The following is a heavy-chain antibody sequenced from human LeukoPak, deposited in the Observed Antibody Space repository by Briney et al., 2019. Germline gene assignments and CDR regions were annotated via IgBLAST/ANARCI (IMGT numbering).Heavy chain of an antibody. D-gene: IGHD3-22*01. CDR1: GFTFSSYA. CDR3: ARGDYDSSGYFDY. Sequence: PGGSLRLSCAASGFTFSSYAMSWVRQAPGKGLEWVSGISASGGRTYYADSVKGRFTISRANSKNTLYLQMNSLRAEDTAIYYCARGDYDSSGYFDYCGQGTLVTVSS. V-gene: IGHV3-23*01. J-gene: IGHJ4*02. CDR2: ISASGGRT.